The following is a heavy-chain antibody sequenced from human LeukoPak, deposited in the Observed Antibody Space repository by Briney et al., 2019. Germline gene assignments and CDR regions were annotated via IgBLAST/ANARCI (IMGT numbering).Heavy chain of an antibody. V-gene: IGHV3-53*01. CDR3: ARERYMITFGGIIVYYFDS. D-gene: IGHD3-16*02. CDR1: GFTVSSNY. CDR2: IYGDGST. Sequence: GGYLRFSCAASGFTVSSNYMSWVRQAPGKGLKWVSVIYGDGSTSYADSVKGRFTSSRDNCKNTLSVQLNSLRAEDTAVYYCARERYMITFGGIIVYYFDSWGQGSLVTVSS. J-gene: IGHJ4*02.